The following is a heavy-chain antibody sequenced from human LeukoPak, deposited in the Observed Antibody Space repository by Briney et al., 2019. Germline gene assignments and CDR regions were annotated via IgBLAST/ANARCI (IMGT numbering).Heavy chain of an antibody. V-gene: IGHV4-4*09. CDR3: ATYPKLTYFDY. J-gene: IGHJ4*02. CDR1: GGSVSSYY. CDR2: IYTSGST. Sequence: SETLSLTCTVSGGSVSSYYWSWIRQPPGKGLEWIGYIYTSGSTNYNPSLKSRVTISVDTSKNQFSLKLSSVTAADTAVYYCATYPKLTYFDYWGQGTLVTVSS. D-gene: IGHD4-23*01.